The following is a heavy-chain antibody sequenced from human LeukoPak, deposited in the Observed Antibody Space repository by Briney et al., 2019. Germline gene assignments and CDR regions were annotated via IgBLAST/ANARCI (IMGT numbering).Heavy chain of an antibody. D-gene: IGHD1/OR15-1a*01. Sequence: SETLSLTCTVSGGSIRSYYWSWIRQPPGKGLEWIGSIYHSGSTYYNPSLKSRVTISVDTSNNQFSLKVKSVTAADTAVYYCARSTGTYTYMDVWGKGTTVTVSS. CDR3: ARSTGTYTYMDV. J-gene: IGHJ6*03. V-gene: IGHV4-59*08. CDR1: GGSIRSYY. CDR2: IYHSGST.